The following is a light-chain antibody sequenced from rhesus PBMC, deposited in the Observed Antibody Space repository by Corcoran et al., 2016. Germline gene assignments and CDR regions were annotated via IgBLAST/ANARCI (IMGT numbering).Light chain of an antibody. CDR2: GAS. V-gene: IGKV3-42*03. CDR3: QQYSNWPLT. CDR1: QSVSSN. J-gene: IGKJ4*01. Sequence: EIVMTQSPATLSLSPGERATLSCRASQSVSSNLAWYQQKPGQPPSLLIYGASSRATGIPDRVSGSGSWNDFTLTISILEPEDFAVYYCQQYSNWPLTFGGGTKVEIK.